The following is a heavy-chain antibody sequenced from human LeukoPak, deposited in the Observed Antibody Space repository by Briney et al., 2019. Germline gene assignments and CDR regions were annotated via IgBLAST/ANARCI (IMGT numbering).Heavy chain of an antibody. CDR3: ATDHLAVAGYNWFDP. Sequence: SEALSLTCTISGGSITGDDSFWTWIRHHPEKGLEWIGYISYSGSPYYNPSLQTRVTISSDMSKNQFSLNLASVTAADTAVYYCATDHLAVAGYNWFDPWGQGILVTVSS. CDR2: ISYSGSP. D-gene: IGHD6-13*01. J-gene: IGHJ5*02. CDR1: GGSITGDDSF. V-gene: IGHV4-31*03.